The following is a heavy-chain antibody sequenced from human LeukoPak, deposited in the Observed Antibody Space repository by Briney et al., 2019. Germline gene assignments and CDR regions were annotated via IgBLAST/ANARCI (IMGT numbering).Heavy chain of an antibody. J-gene: IGHJ6*03. V-gene: IGHV3-30*02. Sequence: GGSLRLSCAASGFTFSSYGMHWVRQAPGKGLEWVAFIRHDGSNKYYADSVKGRFTISRDNSKNTLYLQMNSLRAEDTAVYYCAKDVGDCSSTSCYDYYYMDVWGKGTTVTVSS. CDR3: AKDVGDCSSTSCYDYYYMDV. CDR1: GFTFSSYG. CDR2: IRHDGSNK. D-gene: IGHD2-2*01.